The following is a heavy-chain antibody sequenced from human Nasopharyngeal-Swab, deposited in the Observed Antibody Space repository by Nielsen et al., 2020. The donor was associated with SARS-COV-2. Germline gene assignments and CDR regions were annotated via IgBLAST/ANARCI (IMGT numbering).Heavy chain of an antibody. J-gene: IGHJ6*03. V-gene: IGHV1-3*01. CDR2: INAGNGNT. CDR3: ARDPTVTTDYYYYYYMDV. D-gene: IGHD4-17*01. Sequence: WVRHVTRLWIVWMGWINAGNGNTKYSQKFQGRVTITRDTSASTAYMKLSSLRSEDTAVYYCARDPTVTTDYYYYYYMDVWGKGTTVTVSS.